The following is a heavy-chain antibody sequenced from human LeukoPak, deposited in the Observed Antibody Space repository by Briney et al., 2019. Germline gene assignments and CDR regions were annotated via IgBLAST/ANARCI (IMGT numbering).Heavy chain of an antibody. CDR2: IRHDGSNK. D-gene: IGHD3-10*01. J-gene: IGHJ4*02. V-gene: IGHV3-30*02. CDR1: GFTFSSYG. Sequence: GGSLRLSCAASGFTFSSYGMHWVRQAPGKGLEWVAFIRHDGSNKYYADPVKGRFTISRDNSKNTLFLQMNSLRAEDTAVYYCAKDKRSTMVRGVMEDYWGQGTLVTVSS. CDR3: AKDKRSTMVRGVMEDY.